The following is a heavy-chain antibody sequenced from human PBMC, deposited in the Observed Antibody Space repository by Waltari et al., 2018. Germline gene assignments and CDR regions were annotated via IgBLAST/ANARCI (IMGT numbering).Heavy chain of an antibody. CDR2: ISAYNGNT. CDR3: ARDEAARPFDY. Sequence: CTSSGYTFTSYGISWVRQAPGQGLEWMGWISAYNGNTNYAQKLQGRFTMTTDTSTSTAYMELRSLRSDDTAVYYCARDEAARPFDYWGQGTLVTVSS. J-gene: IGHJ4*02. CDR1: GYTFTSYG. D-gene: IGHD6-6*01. V-gene: IGHV1-18*01.